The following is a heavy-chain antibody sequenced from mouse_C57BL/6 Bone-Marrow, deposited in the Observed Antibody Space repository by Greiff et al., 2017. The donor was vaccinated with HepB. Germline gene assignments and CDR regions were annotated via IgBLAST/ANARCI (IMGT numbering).Heavy chain of an antibody. CDR3: TVYYDYDEKFAY. CDR1: GFTFSNYW. CDR2: IRLKSDNYAT. J-gene: IGHJ3*01. D-gene: IGHD2-4*01. V-gene: IGHV6-3*01. Sequence: VESGGGLVQPGGSMKLSCVASGFTFSNYWMNWVRQSPEKGLEWVAQIRLKSDNYATHYAESVKGRFTISRDDSKSSVYLQMNNLRAEDTGIYYCTVYYDYDEKFAYWGQGTLVTVSA.